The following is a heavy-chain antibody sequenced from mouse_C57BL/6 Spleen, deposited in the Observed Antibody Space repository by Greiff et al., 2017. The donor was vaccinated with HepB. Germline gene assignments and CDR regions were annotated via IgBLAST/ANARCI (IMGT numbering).Heavy chain of an antibody. CDR1: GFTFSDYY. Sequence: DVKLVESEGGLVQPGSSMKLSCTASGFTFSDYYMAWVRQVPEKGLEWVANINYDGSSTYYLDSLKSRFIISRDNAKNILYLQMSSLKSEDTATYYCARDNYYGSDYWGQGTTLTVSS. J-gene: IGHJ2*01. CDR3: ARDNYYGSDY. D-gene: IGHD1-1*01. CDR2: INYDGSST. V-gene: IGHV5-16*01.